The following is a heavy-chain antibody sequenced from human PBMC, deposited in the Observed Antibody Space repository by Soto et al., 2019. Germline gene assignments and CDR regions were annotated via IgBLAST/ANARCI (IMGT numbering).Heavy chain of an antibody. CDR3: AKEGTSGLYYFDY. CDR2: ISGSGSSP. V-gene: IGHV3-23*01. CDR1: GFTFSNYA. J-gene: IGHJ4*02. Sequence: EVQLLESGGGLVQPGGCLRLSCAASGFTFSNYAMNWVRQAPGKGLEWVSTISGSGSSPYYADSVKGRFTISRDNSKNTLYLQMDSLRAGDSAIYYCAKEGTSGLYYFDYWGQGTLVTVSS. D-gene: IGHD6-19*01.